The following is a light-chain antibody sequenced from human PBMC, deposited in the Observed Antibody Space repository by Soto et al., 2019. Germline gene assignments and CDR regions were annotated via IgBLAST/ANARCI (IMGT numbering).Light chain of an antibody. V-gene: IGLV2-14*03. CDR2: DVG. J-gene: IGLJ1*01. CDR1: SSDVGYYNY. Sequence: QSVLTQPASVSGSPGQSITISCTGTSSDVGYYNYVSWYQQHPGKAPKLMVYDVGNRPSGVSHRFSGSKSGNTASLTISGLPAEDEAYYYCSSYTSSRTYVFGTGTKLTVL. CDR3: SSYTSSRTYV.